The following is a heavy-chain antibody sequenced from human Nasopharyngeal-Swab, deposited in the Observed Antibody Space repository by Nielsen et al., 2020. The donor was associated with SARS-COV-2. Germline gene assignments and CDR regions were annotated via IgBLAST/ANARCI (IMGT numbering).Heavy chain of an antibody. CDR2: MYYSGST. D-gene: IGHD3-16*01. CDR1: GDSIISNY. J-gene: IGHJ2*01. CDR3: ARTGGSGDPYWYFDL. Sequence: SETLSLTCSVSGDSIISNYWSWIRQPPGKGLEWIGYMYYSGSTSHNPSLKSRVTISVDTSKNQISLKLTSVTAADTAVYYCARTGGSGDPYWYFDLWGRGTLVTVSS. V-gene: IGHV4-59*01.